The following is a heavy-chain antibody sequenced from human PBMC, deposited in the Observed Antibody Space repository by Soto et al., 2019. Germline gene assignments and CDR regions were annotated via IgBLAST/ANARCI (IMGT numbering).Heavy chain of an antibody. CDR1: GFTFSSYW. V-gene: IGHV3-7*04. D-gene: IGHD3-22*01. CDR3: ARFYYDSSGYLPSPYYYYYGMDV. Sequence: EVQLVESGGGLVQPGGSLRLSCAASGFTFSSYWMSWVRQAPGKGLEWVANIKQDGSEKYYVDSVKGRFTISRDNANNSLYLQMNNLRAEDTAVYYCARFYYDSSGYLPSPYYYYYGMDVWGQGTTVTVSS. CDR2: IKQDGSEK. J-gene: IGHJ6*02.